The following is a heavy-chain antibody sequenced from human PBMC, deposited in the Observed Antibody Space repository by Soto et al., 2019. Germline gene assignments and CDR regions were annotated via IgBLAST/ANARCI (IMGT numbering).Heavy chain of an antibody. V-gene: IGHV1-18*01. CDR2: ISAHNGNT. J-gene: IGHJ4*02. CDR3: ARGRYGDY. D-gene: IGHD1-1*01. CDR1: GYTFTTYG. Sequence: QVHLVQSGAEVKKPGASVKVSCKGSGYTFTTYGITWVRQAPGQGLEWMGWISAHNGNTNYPQKLQVRVTVARDTSTSTAYMAMRSLRSDDTAVYYCARGRYGDYWGQGALVAVSS.